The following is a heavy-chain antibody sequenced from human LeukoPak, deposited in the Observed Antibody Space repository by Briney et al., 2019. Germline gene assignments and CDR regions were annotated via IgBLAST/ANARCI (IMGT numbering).Heavy chain of an antibody. D-gene: IGHD3-22*01. Sequence: PSETLSLTCTTSGGSISGYYWSWIRQSPGKRLEWIAYIFYTGTTNYNPSLKSRVALSVDTSKNQVSLKLISVTAADTAIYYCARLSLSGYYYVWGQGTLVTVSS. CDR1: GGSISGYY. CDR3: ARLSLSGYYYV. CDR2: IFYTGTT. J-gene: IGHJ4*02. V-gene: IGHV4-59*08.